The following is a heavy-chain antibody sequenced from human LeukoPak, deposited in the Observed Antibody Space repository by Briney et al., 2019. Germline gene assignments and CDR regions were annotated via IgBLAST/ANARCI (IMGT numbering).Heavy chain of an antibody. D-gene: IGHD1-1*01. CDR3: AKDDDYYYYYGMDV. CDR2: ISGSVGGT. Sequence: PGGSLRLSCAASGFTCSSKAMGWAPRAPGKGLEWVSAISGSVGGTYYADSGEGRFTISRDNTKNTLYLQMNSLRAEDTAVYYCAKDDDYYYYYGMDVWGQGTTVTVSS. V-gene: IGHV3-23*01. CDR1: GFTCSSKA. J-gene: IGHJ6*02.